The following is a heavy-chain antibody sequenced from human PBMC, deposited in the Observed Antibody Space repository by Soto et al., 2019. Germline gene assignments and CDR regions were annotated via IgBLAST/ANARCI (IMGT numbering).Heavy chain of an antibody. CDR3: ARDSGTTTFYYYYMDV. D-gene: IGHD1-7*01. Sequence: GKGLEWVAVIWYDGSNKYYADSVKGRFTISRDNSKNTLYLQMNSLRAEDTAVYYCARDSGTTTFYYYYMDVWGKGTTVTVSS. V-gene: IGHV3-33*01. CDR2: IWYDGSNK. J-gene: IGHJ6*03.